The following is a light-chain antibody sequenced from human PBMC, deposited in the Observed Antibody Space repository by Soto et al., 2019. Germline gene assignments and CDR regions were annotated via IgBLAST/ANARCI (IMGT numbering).Light chain of an antibody. J-gene: IGKJ4*01. Sequence: EIVLTQSPATLSLSPGERATLSCRASQSVSSYLAWYQQRPGQAPRLLIYDASKRATGIPGRFSGSGSGTDFTLTISSLEPEDFAVYYCQQRSNWPPALSFGGGTKVEI. CDR2: DAS. CDR1: QSVSSY. CDR3: QQRSNWPPALS. V-gene: IGKV3-11*01.